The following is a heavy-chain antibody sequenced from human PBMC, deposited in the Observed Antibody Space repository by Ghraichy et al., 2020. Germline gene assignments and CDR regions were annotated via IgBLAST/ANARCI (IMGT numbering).Heavy chain of an antibody. Sequence: LSLTCAASGFTFSNYSMNWVRQAPGKGLEWISYINFTGSTTYYADSVKGRFSISRDNAKNSLYLQMNSLRDEDAAVYYCARPNYDFWSASNYYYGMDVWGQGTTVTVSS. CDR2: INFTGSTT. D-gene: IGHD3-3*01. CDR1: GFTFSNYS. J-gene: IGHJ6*02. V-gene: IGHV3-48*02. CDR3: ARPNYDFWSASNYYYGMDV.